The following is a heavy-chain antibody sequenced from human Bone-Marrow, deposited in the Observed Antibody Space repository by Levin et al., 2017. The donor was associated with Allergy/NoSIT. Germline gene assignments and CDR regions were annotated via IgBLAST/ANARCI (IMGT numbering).Heavy chain of an antibody. V-gene: IGHV3-23*01. Sequence: PGGSLRLSCEASGFPFNNFVMNWVRQAPGKGLEWVSAISADGSDTYYADSVKGRFIISRDNRKNTVFLRMTRLRAEDTALYYCAKDAHGRDHIHAFDVWGLGTMVSVSS. CDR3: AKDAHGRDHIHAFDV. J-gene: IGHJ3*01. D-gene: IGHD1-14*01. CDR2: ISADGSDT. CDR1: GFPFNNFV.